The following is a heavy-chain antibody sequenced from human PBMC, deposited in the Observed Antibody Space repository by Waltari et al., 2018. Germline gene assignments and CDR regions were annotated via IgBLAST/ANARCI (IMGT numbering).Heavy chain of an antibody. D-gene: IGHD2-2*01. CDR2: IYSGGST. V-gene: IGHV3-53*01. CDR3: ARARPGFYGVSAFDI. Sequence: EVQLVESGGGLIQPGGSLRLSCAASGFIVSSNYMSWVRQAPGKGLGGVSFIYSGGSTYSADSVEGRFIIYRDNSKNTLYLQMNNLRAEDTAVYYCARARPGFYGVSAFDIWGQGTMVTVSS. J-gene: IGHJ3*02. CDR1: GFIVSSNY.